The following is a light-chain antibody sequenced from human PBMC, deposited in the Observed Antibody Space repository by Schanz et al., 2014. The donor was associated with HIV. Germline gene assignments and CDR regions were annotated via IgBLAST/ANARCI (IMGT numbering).Light chain of an antibody. J-gene: IGLJ1*01. V-gene: IGLV2-14*03. CDR3: ASYTTSHTFV. Sequence: QSALTQPASVSGSPGQSISISCTGTSGDVGSYNYVSWYQQHPGKAPKLMIYDVNNRPSGVSNRFSGSKSGNTASLTISALQAEDEADYYCASYTTSHTFVFGTGTKLTVL. CDR2: DVN. CDR1: SGDVGSYNY.